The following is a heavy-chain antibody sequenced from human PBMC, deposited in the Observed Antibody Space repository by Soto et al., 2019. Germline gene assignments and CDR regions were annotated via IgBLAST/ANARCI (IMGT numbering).Heavy chain of an antibody. Sequence: PGGSLRLSCAASGFTFSSYSMNWVRQAPGKGLEWVSYISSSSSTIYYADSVKGRFTISRDNAKNSLYLQMNSLRDEDTAVYYCARDDALLGYCISTSCYVHYYYGMDVWGQGTTVTVSS. D-gene: IGHD2-2*01. J-gene: IGHJ6*02. CDR3: ARDDALLGYCISTSCYVHYYYGMDV. CDR2: ISSSSSTI. V-gene: IGHV3-48*02. CDR1: GFTFSSYS.